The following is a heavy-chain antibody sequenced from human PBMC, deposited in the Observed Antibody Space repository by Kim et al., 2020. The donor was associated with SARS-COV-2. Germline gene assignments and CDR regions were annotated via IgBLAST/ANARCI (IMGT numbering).Heavy chain of an antibody. CDR2: ISYDGSNK. V-gene: IGHV3-30*04. CDR3: ARETPYYDSSGYYSPLDY. Sequence: GGSLRLSCAASGFTFSSYAMHWVRQAPGKGLEWVAVISYDGSNKYYADSVKGRFTISRDNSKNTLYLQMNSLRAEDTAVYYCARETPYYDSSGYYSPLDYWGQGTLVTVSS. D-gene: IGHD3-22*01. J-gene: IGHJ4*02. CDR1: GFTFSSYA.